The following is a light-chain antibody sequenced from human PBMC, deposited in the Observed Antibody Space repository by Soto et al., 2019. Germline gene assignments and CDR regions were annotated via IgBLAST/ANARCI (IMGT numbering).Light chain of an antibody. CDR1: SSNIGNNY. CDR2: DNN. V-gene: IGLV1-51*01. J-gene: IGLJ2*01. Sequence: QSVLTQPPSVSAAPGQKVTISCSGSSSNIGNNYVSWYRHLPGTAPKLLIYDNNKRPSEIPDRFSASKSGTSATLGITGLQTGDEADYYCGTWDSSLSAGIFGGGTKLTVL. CDR3: GTWDSSLSAGI.